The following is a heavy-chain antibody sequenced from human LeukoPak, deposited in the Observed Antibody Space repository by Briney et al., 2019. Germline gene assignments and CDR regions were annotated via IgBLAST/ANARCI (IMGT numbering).Heavy chain of an antibody. V-gene: IGHV3-33*01. J-gene: IGHJ4*02. D-gene: IGHD3-3*01. Sequence: PGGSLRLSCAASGFTFSSYGMHWVRQAPGKGLEWVAVIWYDGSNKYYADSVKGRFTISRDNSKNTLYLQMNSLRAGDMAVYYCASSLRFLEWTIDYWGQGTLVTVSS. CDR2: IWYDGSNK. CDR3: ASSLRFLEWTIDY. CDR1: GFTFSSYG.